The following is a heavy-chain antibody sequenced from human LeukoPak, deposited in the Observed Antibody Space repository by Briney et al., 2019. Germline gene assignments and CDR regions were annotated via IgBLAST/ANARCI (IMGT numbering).Heavy chain of an antibody. CDR3: AKGGGYEAQYYYYLDV. V-gene: IGHV3-30*02. CDR1: GFTFISYG. J-gene: IGHJ6*03. CDR2: ISYDGSNK. D-gene: IGHD5-12*01. Sequence: RGALMIFCGASGFTFISYGLHWVGQDPGKGLQWLAFISYDGSNKYYADSVKGRFTISRDNSKNTLYLQMKSLRAEDTAVYYCAKGGGYEAQYYYYLDVWGKGTTVTISS.